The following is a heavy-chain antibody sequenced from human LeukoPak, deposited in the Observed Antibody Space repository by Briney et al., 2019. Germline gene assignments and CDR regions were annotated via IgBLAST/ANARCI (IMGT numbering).Heavy chain of an antibody. D-gene: IGHD5-18*01. V-gene: IGHV5-51*01. CDR1: TYSFTGYW. Sequence: GESLKISCKGSTYSFTGYWIAWVRQIPGKGLEWLGMIYPGDSDTGYSPSFQGQVTISADKSITTAYLQWSSLKASDSAIYYCGRLDGDTATVRLGYWGQGTLVTVSS. CDR2: IYPGDSDT. J-gene: IGHJ4*02. CDR3: GRLDGDTATVRLGY.